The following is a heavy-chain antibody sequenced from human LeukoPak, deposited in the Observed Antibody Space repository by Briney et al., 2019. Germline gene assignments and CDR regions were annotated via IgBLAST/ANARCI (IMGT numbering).Heavy chain of an antibody. D-gene: IGHD5-12*01. J-gene: IGHJ4*02. V-gene: IGHV3-7*01. Sequence: GGSLRLSCAASGFTFSSYWMSWVRQAPGKGLEWVANIKQDGSEKYYVDSVKGRFTISRDNAKNSLYLQMNSLRAEDTAVYYCARAGYSGYKRKQYYFDYWGQGTLVTVSS. CDR2: IKQDGSEK. CDR1: GFTFSSYW. CDR3: ARAGYSGYKRKQYYFDY.